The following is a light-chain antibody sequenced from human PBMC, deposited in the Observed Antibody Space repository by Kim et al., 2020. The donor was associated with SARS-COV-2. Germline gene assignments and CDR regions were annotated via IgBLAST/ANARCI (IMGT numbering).Light chain of an antibody. CDR3: QQHNTYPYT. J-gene: IGKJ2*01. CDR1: QGIGSA. CDR2: DAS. Sequence: SASVGDRVTITCRASQGIGSALVWYQQKPGKAPKFLIYDASILESGVPSRFSGSGSGTDFTLTISSLQPEDFATYYCQQHNTYPYTFGQGTKLDI. V-gene: IGKV1-13*02.